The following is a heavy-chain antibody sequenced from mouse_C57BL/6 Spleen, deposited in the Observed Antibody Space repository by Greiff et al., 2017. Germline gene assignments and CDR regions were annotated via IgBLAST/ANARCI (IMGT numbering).Heavy chain of an antibody. J-gene: IGHJ1*03. CDR3: ARFDLVTTVVAPYWYVNV. D-gene: IGHD1-1*01. V-gene: IGHV1-81*01. CDR2: IYPSSGNT. CDR1: GYTFTSYG. Sequence: QVQLQQSGAELARPGASVKLSCKASGYTFTSYGISWVKQRTGQGLEWIGEIYPSSGNTYYNEKFKGKATLTADKSSSTAYMELRSLTSEDTAVYLCARFDLVTTVVAPYWYVNVWGTGTTVTVSS.